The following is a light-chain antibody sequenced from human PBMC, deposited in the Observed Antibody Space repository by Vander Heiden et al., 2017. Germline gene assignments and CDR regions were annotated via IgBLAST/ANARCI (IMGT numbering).Light chain of an antibody. Sequence: DIVLTQSPDSLAVSLGERATITCKYSQSVFYRPDKKNYLDWYQQKPGQPPKLLIYWAATRESGVPDRCSGSGAGTDVTLTISSLQAEDVAVYYCQQDDNTPSLTFGGETKVGIK. CDR1: QSVFYRPDKKNY. V-gene: IGKV4-1*01. CDR3: QQDDNTPSLT. CDR2: WAA. J-gene: IGKJ4*01.